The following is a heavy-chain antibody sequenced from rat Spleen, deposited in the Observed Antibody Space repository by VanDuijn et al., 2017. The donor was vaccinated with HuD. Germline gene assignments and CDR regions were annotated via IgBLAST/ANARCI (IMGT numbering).Heavy chain of an antibody. Sequence: EVQLVESGGGLVQPGRSLKLSCAASGLTFSDYGMAWVRQAPAKGLEWVASISPSGDTTYYRDSVKGRFTVSRDNAKSTLYLQMDSLRSEDTATYYCARHPDYSNYFDYWGQGVMVTVSS. CDR3: ARHPDYSNYFDY. CDR1: GLTFSDYG. D-gene: IGHD1-1*01. J-gene: IGHJ2*01. V-gene: IGHV5S13*01. CDR2: ISPSGDTT.